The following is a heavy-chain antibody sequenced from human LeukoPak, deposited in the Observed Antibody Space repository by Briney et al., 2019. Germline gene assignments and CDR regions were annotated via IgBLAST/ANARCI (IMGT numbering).Heavy chain of an antibody. J-gene: IGHJ4*02. CDR3: AKDGGSDCSRTTCFNLPVDY. Sequence: PGGSLRLSCVGSTFTFSDYGMHWVRQAPGKGLEWVAFIRYDGSNKYYADSVKGRFTISRDNSTNTLYLQMNSLRAEDTAVYYCAKDGGSDCSRTTCFNLPVDYWGQGTLVTVSS. CDR2: IRYDGSNK. D-gene: IGHD2-2*01. V-gene: IGHV3-30*02. CDR1: TFTFSDYG.